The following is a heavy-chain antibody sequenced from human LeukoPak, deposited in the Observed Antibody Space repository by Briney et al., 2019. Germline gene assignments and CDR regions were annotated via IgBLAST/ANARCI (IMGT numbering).Heavy chain of an antibody. Sequence: PSETLSLTCTVSGGSISSYYWRWIRQPPGKGLEWIGYIYYSGSTNYNPSLKSRVTISVDTSKNQFSLKLSSVTAADTAVYYCARAVAVEYDPWGQGTLVTVSS. CDR2: IYYSGST. CDR1: GGSISSYY. D-gene: IGHD6-19*01. CDR3: ARAVAVEYDP. V-gene: IGHV4-59*08. J-gene: IGHJ5*02.